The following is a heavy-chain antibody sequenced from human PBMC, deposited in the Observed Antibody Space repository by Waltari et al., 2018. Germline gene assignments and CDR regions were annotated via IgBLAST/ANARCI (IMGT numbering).Heavy chain of an antibody. D-gene: IGHD6-13*01. CDR2: INPNSGGT. Sequence: QVQLVQSGAEVKKPGASVKVSCKASGYTFTGYYMHWVRQAPGQGLEWMGWINPNSGGTNYALKFQGRVTMTRDTSISTAYMELSRLRSDDTAVYYCARVPWQQLTYYFDYWGQGTLVTVSS. CDR1: GYTFTGYY. CDR3: ARVPWQQLTYYFDY. V-gene: IGHV1-2*02. J-gene: IGHJ4*02.